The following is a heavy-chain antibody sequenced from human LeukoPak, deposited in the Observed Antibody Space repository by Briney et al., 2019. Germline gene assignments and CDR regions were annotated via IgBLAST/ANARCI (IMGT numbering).Heavy chain of an antibody. D-gene: IGHD5-18*01. J-gene: IGHJ6*03. Sequence: ASVKVSCKASGYTFISYDINWVRQATGQGLEWMGWMNPNSGNTGYAQKFQGRVTMTRNTSISTAYMELNSLRSEDTAMYYCARTGYSYGYGFYYYYMDVWGKGTTVTVSS. CDR1: GYTFISYD. CDR2: MNPNSGNT. CDR3: ARTGYSYGYGFYYYYMDV. V-gene: IGHV1-8*01.